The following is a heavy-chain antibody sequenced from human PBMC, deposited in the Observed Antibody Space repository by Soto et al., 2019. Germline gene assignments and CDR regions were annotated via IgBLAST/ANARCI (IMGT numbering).Heavy chain of an antibody. V-gene: IGHV4-34*01. CDR2: INHSGST. Sequence: QVQLQQWGAGLLKPSETLSLTCAVYGGSFSGYYWSWIRQPPGKGLEWIGEINHSGSTNYNPSLKSRVTISVDTSKNQFSLKLSSVTAADTAVYYCARGGSSGWYYYYYGMDVWGQGTTVTVSS. D-gene: IGHD6-19*01. CDR3: ARGGSSGWYYYYYGMDV. J-gene: IGHJ6*02. CDR1: GGSFSGYY.